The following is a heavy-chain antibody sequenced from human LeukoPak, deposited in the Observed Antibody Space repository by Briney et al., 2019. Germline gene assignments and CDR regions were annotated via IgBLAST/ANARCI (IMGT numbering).Heavy chain of an antibody. CDR1: GFTFSSYG. CDR3: ASGGVWRIDY. J-gene: IGHJ4*02. Sequence: GGSLRLSCAASGFTFSSYGMHWVRQAPGKGLHRVAFIRSDGSNKYYADSVKGRFTISRDNSKNTLYLQMNSLRAEGTALYYCASGGVWRIDYWGQGTLVTVSS. V-gene: IGHV3-30*02. CDR2: IRSDGSNK. D-gene: IGHD6-13*01.